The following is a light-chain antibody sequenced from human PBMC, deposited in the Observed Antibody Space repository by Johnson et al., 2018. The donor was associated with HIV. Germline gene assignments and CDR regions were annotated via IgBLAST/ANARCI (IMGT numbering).Light chain of an antibody. Sequence: QSVLTQPPSVSAAPGQKVTISCSGSSSNIGSHYVYWYQQVPGTAPRLVIYDTIKRHSGIPDRFSGSKSGTSATLGITGLQTGDEADYYCGTWDNSLRNGGVFGTGTKVTVL. CDR3: GTWDNSLRNGGV. CDR1: SSNIGSHY. J-gene: IGLJ1*01. V-gene: IGLV1-51*01. CDR2: DTI.